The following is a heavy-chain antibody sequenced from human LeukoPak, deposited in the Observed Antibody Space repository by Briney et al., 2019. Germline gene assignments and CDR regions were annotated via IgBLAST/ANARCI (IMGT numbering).Heavy chain of an antibody. CDR3: AKDPSSAGGYSYGF. CDR1: GFTVSSNY. Sequence: GGSLRLSCAASGFTVSSNYMSWVRQAPGKGLEWVSAISGSGGSTYYADSVKGRFTISRDNSKNTLYLQMNSLRAEDTAVYYCAKDPSSAGGYSYGFWGQGTLVTVSS. J-gene: IGHJ4*02. V-gene: IGHV3-23*01. D-gene: IGHD5-18*01. CDR2: ISGSGGST.